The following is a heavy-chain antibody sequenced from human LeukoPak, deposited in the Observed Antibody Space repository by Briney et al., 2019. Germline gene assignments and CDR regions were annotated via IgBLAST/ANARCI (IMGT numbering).Heavy chain of an antibody. CDR3: ARYYYGSGTYQEFDY. J-gene: IGHJ4*02. V-gene: IGHV4-59*01. D-gene: IGHD3-10*01. Sequence: SETLSLTCTVSGGSISNYYWSWIRQPPGKGLEWIGYIYYSGSTKYNPSLKSRVTISVDTSKNQFSLKLSSVTAADTAVYYCARYYYGSGTYQEFDYWGQGTLVTVSS. CDR1: GGSISNYY. CDR2: IYYSGST.